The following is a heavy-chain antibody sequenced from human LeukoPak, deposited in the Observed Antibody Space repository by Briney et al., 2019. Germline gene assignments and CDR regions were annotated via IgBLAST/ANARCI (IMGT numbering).Heavy chain of an antibody. CDR3: ARSDDSSGYYYRSVVSGAFDI. CDR2: ISSSGYTI. J-gene: IGHJ3*02. V-gene: IGHV3-11*04. CDR1: GFTFSDYY. Sequence: GGSLRLSCAASGFTFSDYYMSWIRQAPGKGLEWVSYISSSGYTIYYADSVKGRFTISGDNAKNSLYLQMNSLRDEDTSVYYCARSDDSSGYYYRSVVSGAFDIWGQGTMVTVSS. D-gene: IGHD3-22*01.